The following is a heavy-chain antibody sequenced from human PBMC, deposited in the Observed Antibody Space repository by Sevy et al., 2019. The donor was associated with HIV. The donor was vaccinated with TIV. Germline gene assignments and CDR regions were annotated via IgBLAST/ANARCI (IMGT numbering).Heavy chain of an antibody. CDR1: GFTFSSYW. J-gene: IGHJ6*02. D-gene: IGHD3-3*01. V-gene: IGHV3-74*01. CDR2: INSDGSST. Sequence: GGSLRLSCAASGFTFSSYWMHWVRQAPGKGLVWVSRINSDGSSTSYADSVKGRLTISRDNAKNTLYLQMNSLRAEDTAVYYCARVWDYDFWSGYYSPYYYGMDVWGQGTTVTVSS. CDR3: ARVWDYDFWSGYYSPYYYGMDV.